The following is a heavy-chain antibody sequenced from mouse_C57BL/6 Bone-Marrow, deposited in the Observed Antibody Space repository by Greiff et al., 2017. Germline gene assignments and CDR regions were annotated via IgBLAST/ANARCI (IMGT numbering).Heavy chain of an antibody. Sequence: EVKLMESGPGLAKPSQTLSLTCSVTGYSITSDYWNWIRQFPGNKLEYIGYISYSGSTYYNPSLKSRISITRDTSKNQYYLQVNSVTTEDTATYYCARREYGTPFAYWGQGTLVTVSA. CDR1: GYSITSDY. J-gene: IGHJ3*01. CDR3: ARREYGTPFAY. D-gene: IGHD2-10*02. V-gene: IGHV3-8*01. CDR2: ISYSGST.